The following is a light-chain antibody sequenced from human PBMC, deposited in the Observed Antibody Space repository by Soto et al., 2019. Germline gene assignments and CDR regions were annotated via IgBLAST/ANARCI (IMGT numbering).Light chain of an antibody. CDR3: QQYGSSPPVT. V-gene: IGKV3-20*01. CDR1: QSVSSSY. J-gene: IGKJ4*01. CDR2: GAS. Sequence: TLSLSPGERATLSCRASQSVSSSYLAWYQQKPGQAPRLLIYGASSRATGIPDRFSGSGSGTDFTLTISRLEPEDFAVYYCQQYGSSPPVTFGGGTKVDIK.